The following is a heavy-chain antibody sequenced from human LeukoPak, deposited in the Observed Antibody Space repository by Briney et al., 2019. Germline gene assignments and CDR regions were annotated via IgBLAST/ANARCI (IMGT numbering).Heavy chain of an antibody. CDR1: GGSISSSSYY. CDR3: ARRSAVGPGWFDP. V-gene: IGHV4-39*01. CDR2: IYYSGST. Sequence: PSETLSLTCTVSGGSISSSSYYWGWIRQPPGKGLEWIGSIYYSGSTYYNPSLKSRVTISVDTSKNQFSLKLSSVTAADTAVCYCARRSAVGPGWFDPWGQGTLVTVSS. D-gene: IGHD6-19*01. J-gene: IGHJ5*02.